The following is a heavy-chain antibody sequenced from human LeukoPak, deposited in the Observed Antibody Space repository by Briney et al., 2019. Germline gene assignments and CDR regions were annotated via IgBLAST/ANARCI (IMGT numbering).Heavy chain of an antibody. CDR1: GGSISRSSYY. D-gene: IGHD3-10*01. V-gene: IGHV4-39*07. CDR2: IYYSGST. J-gene: IGHJ4*02. CDR3: ARDYLGWFGELANDY. Sequence: SETLSLTCTVSGGSISRSSYYWGRIRQPPGKGLEWLGRIYYSGSTYYNPSLKSRVTISVDTSKNQFSLKLSSVTAADTAVYHCARDYLGWFGELANDYWGQGTLVTVSS.